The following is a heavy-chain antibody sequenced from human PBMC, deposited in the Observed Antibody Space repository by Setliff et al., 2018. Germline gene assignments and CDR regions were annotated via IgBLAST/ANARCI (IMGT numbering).Heavy chain of an antibody. CDR1: GGSISSYY. V-gene: IGHV4-4*07. D-gene: IGHD6-19*01. Sequence: SETLSLTCTVSGGSISSYYWSWIRQPAGKGLEWIGHIYIGGSANYNPSLKSRVTTSIDTPKNQFSLKLNSVTAADMAVYYCAREQWLDPPGYYYMDVWAKGTTVTVSS. J-gene: IGHJ6*03. CDR3: AREQWLDPPGYYYMDV. CDR2: IYIGGSA.